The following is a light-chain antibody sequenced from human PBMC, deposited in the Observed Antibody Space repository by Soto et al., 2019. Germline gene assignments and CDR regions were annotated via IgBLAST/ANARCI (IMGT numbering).Light chain of an antibody. CDR1: QTVTSNY. Sequence: DIVLTQSPGTLSLSPGEGATLSCRASQTVTSNYLVWYQQRPGQAPRLLIYDASNRATGIPARFSGSGSGTDFTLTISSLEPEDFAVYYCQQRSNWPPLTFGQGTRLEIK. V-gene: IGKV3-11*01. CDR2: DAS. J-gene: IGKJ5*01. CDR3: QQRSNWPPLT.